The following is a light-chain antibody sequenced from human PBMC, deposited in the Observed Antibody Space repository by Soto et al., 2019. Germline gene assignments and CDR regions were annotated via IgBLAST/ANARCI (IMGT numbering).Light chain of an antibody. V-gene: IGKV3-20*01. J-gene: IGKJ5*01. CDR3: QQYGSSPIT. Sequence: EIVLTQSPGTLSLSPGERATLSCRASQSVSSSYLAWYQQKPGQSPRRLIYGASSRATGIPDRFSGSGSGTDFTLTISRLEPEDWAVYYCQQYGSSPITFGHGTRLEMK. CDR2: GAS. CDR1: QSVSSSY.